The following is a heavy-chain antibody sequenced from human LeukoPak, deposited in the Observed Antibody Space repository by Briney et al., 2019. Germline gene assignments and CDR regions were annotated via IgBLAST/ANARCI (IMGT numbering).Heavy chain of an antibody. CDR2: IKRKTDGGTT. V-gene: IGHV3-15*01. CDR1: GFTFSDAW. CDR3: GRGDHFLN. D-gene: IGHD3-3*02. J-gene: IGHJ4*02. Sequence: GGSLRLSCAASGFTFSDAWMSWVRQAPGKGLEWVGRIKRKTDGGTTDYAAPVKGRFTISRDDSKNTVFLQMSSLKIEDTAVYYCGRGDHFLNGGEEPRVPVS.